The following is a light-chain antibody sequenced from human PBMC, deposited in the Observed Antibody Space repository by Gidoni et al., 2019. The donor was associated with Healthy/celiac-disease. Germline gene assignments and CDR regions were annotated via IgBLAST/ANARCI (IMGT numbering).Light chain of an antibody. CDR1: SSNIGAGYD. Sequence: QSVLTQPPSVSGAPGQRVTISCTGSSSNIGAGYDVHWYQQPPGTAPNLLIYGNNNRPSGVPDRFSGSKSGTSASLAITGLQAEDEADYYCQSYDSSLSGYVFGTGTKVTVL. CDR2: GNN. J-gene: IGLJ1*01. CDR3: QSYDSSLSGYV. V-gene: IGLV1-40*01.